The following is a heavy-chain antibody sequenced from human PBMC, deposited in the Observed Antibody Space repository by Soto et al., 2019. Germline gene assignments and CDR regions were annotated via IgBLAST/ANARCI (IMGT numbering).Heavy chain of an antibody. CDR2: VYHTGST. J-gene: IGHJ3*01. V-gene: IGHV4-61*08. CDR1: AVYSVSRGDC. CDR3: ASMNILAGHAFDF. D-gene: IGHD3-9*01. Sequence: SELESLRCTFSAVYSVSRGDCGRWIRQPPGKGLEWIGYVYHTGSTNYNPSLKGRVTISVDTSKNQFSLQLNSVTAADTALYSCASMNILAGHAFDFLGQGTMVTGSS.